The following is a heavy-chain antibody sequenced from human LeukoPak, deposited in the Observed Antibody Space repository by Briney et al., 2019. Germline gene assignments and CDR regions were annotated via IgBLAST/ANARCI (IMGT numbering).Heavy chain of an antibody. Sequence: GASVKASCKASGYTFTNYYIHWVRQAPGQGLECMGIINPSGGSTSYAQKFQGRVTMTRDMSTSTVYMELSRLRSDDTAVYYCARVPDSSSSIDYWGQGTLVTVSS. CDR3: ARVPDSSSSIDY. V-gene: IGHV1-46*01. D-gene: IGHD6-6*01. J-gene: IGHJ4*02. CDR2: INPSGGST. CDR1: GYTFTNYY.